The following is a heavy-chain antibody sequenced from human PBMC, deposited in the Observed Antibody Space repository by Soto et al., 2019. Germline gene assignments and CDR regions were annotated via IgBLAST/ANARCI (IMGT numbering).Heavy chain of an antibody. D-gene: IGHD4-17*01. CDR1: GGSVSPYY. CDR3: ARHKSTVNILDY. Sequence: QVLLQESGPGLVKSPETLSLTCTVSGGSVSPYYWSWIRQPPGKGLEWIGYIYSFGSTNYNASLESRVSMSVDTSKNQVSLKLTSVTVADTAVYYCARHKSTVNILDYWGQGTLVTVSS. J-gene: IGHJ4*02. CDR2: IYSFGST. V-gene: IGHV4-59*08.